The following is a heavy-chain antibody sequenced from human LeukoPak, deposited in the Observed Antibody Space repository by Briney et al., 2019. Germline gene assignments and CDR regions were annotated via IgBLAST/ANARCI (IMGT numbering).Heavy chain of an antibody. V-gene: IGHV4-34*01. CDR3: ARAQSVNPMIEVDDKWFDP. CDR2: INHSGST. CDR1: GGSFSGYY. J-gene: IGHJ5*02. D-gene: IGHD3-22*01. Sequence: SETLSLTCAVYGGSFSGYYWTWIRQPPGKGLEWIGEINHSGSTNYNPSLKSRVTISVDTSMNQFSLKLSSVTAADTAVYYCARAQSVNPMIEVDDKWFDPWGQGTLVTVSS.